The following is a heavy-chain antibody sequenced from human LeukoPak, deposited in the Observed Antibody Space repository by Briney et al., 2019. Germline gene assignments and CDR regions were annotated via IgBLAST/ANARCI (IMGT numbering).Heavy chain of an antibody. V-gene: IGHV3-30*02. CDR1: GFTFSSYG. CDR2: IRYDGSNK. Sequence: GGSLRLSCAASGFTFSSYGIHWVRQAPGKGLEWVAFIRYDGSNKYYADSVKGRFTISRDNSKNTLYLQMNSLRAEDTAVYYRAKRDGYNSGPFDYWGQGTLVTVSS. D-gene: IGHD5-24*01. CDR3: AKRDGYNSGPFDY. J-gene: IGHJ4*02.